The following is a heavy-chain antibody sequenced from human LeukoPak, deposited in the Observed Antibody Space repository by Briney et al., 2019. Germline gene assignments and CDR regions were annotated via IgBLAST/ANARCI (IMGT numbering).Heavy chain of an antibody. CDR2: ISGSGGST. Sequence: GGSLRLSCADSGFTFSSYAMSWVRQAPGKGLEWVSSISGSGGSTYYADSVKGRFTISRDNSKNTLYLQMNSLRADDTAVYYCARWGGYYYGSGSSYFDYWGQGTLVPVSS. CDR1: GFTFSSYA. J-gene: IGHJ4*02. V-gene: IGHV3-23*01. D-gene: IGHD3-10*01. CDR3: ARWGGYYYGSGSSYFDY.